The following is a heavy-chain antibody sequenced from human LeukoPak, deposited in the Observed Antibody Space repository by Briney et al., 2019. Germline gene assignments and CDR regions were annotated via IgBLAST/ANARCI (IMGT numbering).Heavy chain of an antibody. D-gene: IGHD1-26*01. J-gene: IGHJ4*02. Sequence: GGSLRLSCAASGFTFSSYAMHWVRQAPGKGLEYVSAISSNGGSTYYANSVKGRFTISRDNSKNTLYLQMGSLRAEDMAVYYCARDNGVGAAESVYYFDYWGQGTLVTVSS. CDR1: GFTFSSYA. CDR3: ARDNGVGAAESVYYFDY. V-gene: IGHV3-64*01. CDR2: ISSNGGST.